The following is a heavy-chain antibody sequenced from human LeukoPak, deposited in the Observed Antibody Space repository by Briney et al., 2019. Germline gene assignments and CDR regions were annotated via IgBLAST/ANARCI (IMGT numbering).Heavy chain of an antibody. Sequence: GGSLRLSCAASGFTFSSYAMPWVRQAPGKGLEWVAVISYDGSNKYYADSVKGRFTISRDNSKNTLYLQMNSLRAEDTAVYYCARDAVPYCTNGVCYFSGYFDYWGQGTLVTVSS. CDR2: ISYDGSNK. D-gene: IGHD2-8*01. J-gene: IGHJ4*02. CDR3: ARDAVPYCTNGVCYFSGYFDY. CDR1: GFTFSSYA. V-gene: IGHV3-30-3*01.